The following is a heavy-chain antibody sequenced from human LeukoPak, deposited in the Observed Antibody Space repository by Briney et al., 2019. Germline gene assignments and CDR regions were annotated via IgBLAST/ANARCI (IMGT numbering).Heavy chain of an antibody. Sequence: PSETLSLTCTVSGGSISSYYWSWIRQPPGKGLEWIEYIYYSGSTNYNPSLKSRVTISVDTSKNQFSLKLSSVTAADTAVYYCARGHIVVVPAAPDYYYYGMDVWGQGTTVTVSS. J-gene: IGHJ6*02. CDR1: GGSISSYY. CDR3: ARGHIVVVPAAPDYYYYGMDV. D-gene: IGHD2-2*01. CDR2: IYYSGST. V-gene: IGHV4-59*01.